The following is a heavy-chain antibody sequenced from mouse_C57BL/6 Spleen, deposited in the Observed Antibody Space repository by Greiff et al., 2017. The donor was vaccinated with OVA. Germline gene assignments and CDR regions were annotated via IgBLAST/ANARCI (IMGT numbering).Heavy chain of an antibody. D-gene: IGHD1-1*01. V-gene: IGHV7-3*01. Sequence: EVKLMESGGGLVQPGGSLSLSCAASGFTFTDYYMSWVRQPPGKALEWLGFIRNKANGYTTEYSASVKGRFTISRDNSQSILYLQMNALRAEDSATYYCARSYYYGSSYWFAYWGQGTLVTVSA. CDR2: IRNKANGYTT. CDR3: ARSYYYGSSYWFAY. J-gene: IGHJ3*01. CDR1: GFTFTDYY.